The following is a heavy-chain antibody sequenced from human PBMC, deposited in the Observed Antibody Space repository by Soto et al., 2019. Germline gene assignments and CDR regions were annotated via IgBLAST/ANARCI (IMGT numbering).Heavy chain of an antibody. V-gene: IGHV4-31*03. D-gene: IGHD2-2*01. CDR2: IYHSGTT. CDR1: GGSISSGGYY. J-gene: IGHJ5*02. CDR3: ARVRGNQLLGWFDP. Sequence: QVQLQESGPGLVKPSQTLSLTCTVSGGSISSGGYYWSWIRQHPGKGLEWIGYIYHSGTTYYNPSLKSRVTISVDTSKNQFSLKLTSVTAPDTAVYNCARVRGNQLLGWFDPWGQGTLVTVSS.